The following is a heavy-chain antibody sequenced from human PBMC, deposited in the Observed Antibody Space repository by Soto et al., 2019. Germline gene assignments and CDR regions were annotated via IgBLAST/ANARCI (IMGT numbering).Heavy chain of an antibody. V-gene: IGHV3-7*01. D-gene: IGHD6-6*01. J-gene: IGHJ5*02. Sequence: EVQLVESGGGLVQPGGSLRLSCAASGFTFSSYWMSWVRQAPGKGLEWVANIKQDGSEKYYVDSVKGRFTISRDNAKNSLYLQMNSLRAEDTAVYYCARGGGAARRWFDPWGQGTLVTVSS. CDR3: ARGGGAARRWFDP. CDR2: IKQDGSEK. CDR1: GFTFSSYW.